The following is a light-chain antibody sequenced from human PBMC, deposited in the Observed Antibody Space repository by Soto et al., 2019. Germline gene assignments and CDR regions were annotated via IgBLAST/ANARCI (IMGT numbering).Light chain of an antibody. J-gene: IGKJ4*01. V-gene: IGKV1-33*01. Sequence: DILMTQSPSSLSASVGDRVTIACQASQDISKYLNWYQFRPGQAPKLLIYDASNLETGVPSRFRGSGSGTHFTLTIISLQPEDVATYYCQQYDNLLALTFGGGTKVQIK. CDR2: DAS. CDR1: QDISKY. CDR3: QQYDNLLALT.